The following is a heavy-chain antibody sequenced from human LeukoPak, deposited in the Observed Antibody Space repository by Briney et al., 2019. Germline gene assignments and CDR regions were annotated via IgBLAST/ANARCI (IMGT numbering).Heavy chain of an antibody. J-gene: IGHJ4*02. Sequence: PGGSLRLTCAASGFTFSSYWMHWVRQAPGKGLVWVSRINSDGSSTSYADSVKGRFTISRDNSKNTLYLQMNSLRAEGTAVYYCARDDHSYDPGIDYWGQGTLVTVSS. D-gene: IGHD5-18*01. CDR2: INSDGSST. CDR3: ARDDHSYDPGIDY. V-gene: IGHV3-74*01. CDR1: GFTFSSYW.